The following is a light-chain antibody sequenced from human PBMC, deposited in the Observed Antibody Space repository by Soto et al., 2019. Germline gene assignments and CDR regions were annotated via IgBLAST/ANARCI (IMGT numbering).Light chain of an antibody. Sequence: DIQMTQSPSSLSASIGDAITISCRASQNIERYLNWYQKKEGRAPKLLIYAASSLQSGVPSRFSGSGSETDFTLTISSLQPEDVATYSCQQSYSTTWTLGQGTKVDIK. V-gene: IGKV1-39*01. CDR2: AAS. CDR3: QQSYSTTWT. CDR1: QNIERY. J-gene: IGKJ1*01.